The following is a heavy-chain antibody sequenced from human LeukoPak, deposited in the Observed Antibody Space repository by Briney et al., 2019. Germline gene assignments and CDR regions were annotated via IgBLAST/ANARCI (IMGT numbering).Heavy chain of an antibody. CDR1: GGSISSNY. V-gene: IGHV4-59*01. J-gene: IGHJ3*02. CDR2: IYYSGST. CDR3: ARDPPSDEAFDI. Sequence: SETLSLTCTVSGGSISSNYWNWVRQPPGKGLEWIGYIYYSGSTSYNPSLKSRVTISVDTSKNQFSLNLSSATAADTAVYYCARDPPSDEAFDIWGQGTMVTVSS.